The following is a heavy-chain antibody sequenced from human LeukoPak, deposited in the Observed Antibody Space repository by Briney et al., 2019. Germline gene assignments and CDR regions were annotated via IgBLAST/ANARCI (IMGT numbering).Heavy chain of an antibody. J-gene: IGHJ2*01. D-gene: IGHD4-11*01. CDR3: ARDSSGYSSSWYFDL. Sequence: SETLSLTCTVSGGSITSYYWSWIRLTPGKGLEWIGYVHYSGTTSYNPSLKSRVTISADMSKNQFSLKLNSVTAADTAVYYCARDSSGYSSSWYFDLWGRGTLVTVSS. CDR1: GGSITSYY. CDR2: VHYSGTT. V-gene: IGHV4-59*01.